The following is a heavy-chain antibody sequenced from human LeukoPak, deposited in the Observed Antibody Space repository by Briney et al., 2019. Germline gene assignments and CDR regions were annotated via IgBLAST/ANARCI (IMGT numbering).Heavy chain of an antibody. D-gene: IGHD5-12*01. CDR1: GGSFSGYY. CDR3: ARGRYSGYAWKNYFDY. V-gene: IGHV4-34*01. CDR2: INHSGST. J-gene: IGHJ4*02. Sequence: PSETLSLTCAGYGGSFSGYYWSWIRQPPGKGLEWIGEINHSGSTNYNPSLKSRVTISADTSKTQCSLKLSSVTAADTAVYYCARGRYSGYAWKNYFDYWGQGTLVTVSS.